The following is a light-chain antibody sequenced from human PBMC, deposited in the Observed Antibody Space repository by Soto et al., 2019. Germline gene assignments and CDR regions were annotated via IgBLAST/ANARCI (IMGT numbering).Light chain of an antibody. Sequence: EIVLTQSPATLSVSPGERATLSCRASQSVRSSLAWYHQKPGQAPRLLILGASDRATGIPDRFSGSGSGTDFTLTIDRLEPEDFAMYYCQQYSDSPPTFGQGTKVDIK. V-gene: IGKV3-20*01. CDR2: GAS. CDR3: QQYSDSPPT. CDR1: QSVRSS. J-gene: IGKJ1*01.